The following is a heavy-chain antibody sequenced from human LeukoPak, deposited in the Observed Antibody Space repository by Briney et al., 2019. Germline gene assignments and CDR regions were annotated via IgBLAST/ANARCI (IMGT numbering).Heavy chain of an antibody. D-gene: IGHD1-26*01. CDR3: ARDVGGSLDY. CDR2: IKEDESAK. Sequence: GGSLRLSCAASGFTFNTYCMAWARQAPGKGLEWVANIKEDESAKHQADSVKGRFTIFRDNAQNSVYLQMSSLRGEDTAIYYCARDVGGSLDYWGQGTLVTVSS. J-gene: IGHJ4*02. CDR1: GFTFNTYC. V-gene: IGHV3-7*01.